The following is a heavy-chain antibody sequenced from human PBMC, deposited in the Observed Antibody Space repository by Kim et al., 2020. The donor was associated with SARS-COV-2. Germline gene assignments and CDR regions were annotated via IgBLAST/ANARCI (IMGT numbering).Heavy chain of an antibody. V-gene: IGHV3-23*01. D-gene: IGHD6-19*01. CDR3: AREVGSRGWYTVDY. J-gene: IGHJ4*02. Sequence: ADAVKGRFTISRDKSKNTHFLQVNSLRAEDTAIYYCAREVGSRGWYTVDYWGQGTLVTVSS.